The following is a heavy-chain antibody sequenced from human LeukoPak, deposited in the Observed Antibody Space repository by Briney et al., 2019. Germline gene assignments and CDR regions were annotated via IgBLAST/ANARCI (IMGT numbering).Heavy chain of an antibody. CDR2: IIPIFGTA. Sequence: SVEVSCKASGGTFSSYAISWVRQAPGQGLEWMGGIIPIFGTANYAQKFQGRVTITADESTSTAYMELSSLRSEDTAVYYCASTTRPYYYGSGSYRTNYAHFDYWGQGTLVTVSS. D-gene: IGHD3-10*01. V-gene: IGHV1-69*13. J-gene: IGHJ4*02. CDR3: ASTTRPYYYGSGSYRTNYAHFDY. CDR1: GGTFSSYA.